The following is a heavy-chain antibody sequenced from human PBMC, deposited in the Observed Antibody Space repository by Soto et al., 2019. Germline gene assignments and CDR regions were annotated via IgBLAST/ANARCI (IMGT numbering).Heavy chain of an antibody. CDR1: GFTFSSYA. V-gene: IGHV3-30-3*01. CDR3: ARAYGYSSGWYFDY. CDR2: ISYDGSNK. Sequence: PGGSLRLSCAASGFTFSSYAMHWVRQAPGKGLEWVAVISYDGSNKYYADSVKGRFTISRDNSKNTLYLQMNSLRAEGTAVYYCARAYGYSSGWYFDYWGQGTLVTVSS. J-gene: IGHJ4*02. D-gene: IGHD6-19*01.